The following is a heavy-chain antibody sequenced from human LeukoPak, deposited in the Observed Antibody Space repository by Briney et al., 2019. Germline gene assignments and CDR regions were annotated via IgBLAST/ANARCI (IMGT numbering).Heavy chain of an antibody. Sequence: ASVKVSCKASGYTFTGYYMHWVRQAPGQGLEWMGWINPNSGGTNYAQKFQGRVTMTRDTSISTAYMELSRLRSDDTAVYYCARDRFYYDSSGYHPPGAFDIWGQGTMVTVSS. V-gene: IGHV1-2*02. D-gene: IGHD3-22*01. CDR1: GYTFTGYY. J-gene: IGHJ3*02. CDR3: ARDRFYYDSSGYHPPGAFDI. CDR2: INPNSGGT.